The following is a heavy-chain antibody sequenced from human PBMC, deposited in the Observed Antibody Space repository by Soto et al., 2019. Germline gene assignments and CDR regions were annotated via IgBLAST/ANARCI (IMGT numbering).Heavy chain of an antibody. J-gene: IGHJ4*02. V-gene: IGHV5-51*01. CDR1: GYKFIDYW. CDR3: ARSYGGEYYDSRSYYYAY. Sequence: GEFLKISCKGSGYKFIDYWIGWVRQVSGKGLEWMGGIYPGDFDRKYSPSFQGQVTISADKSITTAYLQWSSLKASDTAIYYCARSYGGEYYDSRSYYYAYWGQGTLVTVSS. D-gene: IGHD3-22*01. CDR2: IYPGDFDR.